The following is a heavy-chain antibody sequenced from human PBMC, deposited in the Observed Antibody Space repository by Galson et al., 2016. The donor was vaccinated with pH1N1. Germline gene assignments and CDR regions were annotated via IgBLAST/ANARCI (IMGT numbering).Heavy chain of an antibody. CDR1: GYSVTRYY. CDR3: ARRYYFDY. J-gene: IGHJ4*02. V-gene: IGHV1-46*01. Sequence: VSCKASGYSVTRYYMHWVRQAPGQGLEWMGIIDPSDGTTTYSQKFQGRIILTRDTSTNSVHMELTTLRPDDSATYFCARRYYFDYWGQGTLVTVSS. CDR2: IDPSDGTT.